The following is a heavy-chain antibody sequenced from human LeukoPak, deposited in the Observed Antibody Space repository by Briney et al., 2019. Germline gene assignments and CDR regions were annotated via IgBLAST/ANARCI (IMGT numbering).Heavy chain of an antibody. Sequence: SETLSLTCSVSIGSISSSKWWSWIRQPAGKGLECIGRIDTSGRTNYNPSLKSRVTMSVDTSENQFSLKLSSVTAADTAVYYCARARSGSSGYFSALDIWGQGTMVTVSS. CDR2: IDTSGRT. CDR3: ARARSGSSGYFSALDI. CDR1: IGSISSSKW. J-gene: IGHJ3*02. D-gene: IGHD3-22*01. V-gene: IGHV4-4*07.